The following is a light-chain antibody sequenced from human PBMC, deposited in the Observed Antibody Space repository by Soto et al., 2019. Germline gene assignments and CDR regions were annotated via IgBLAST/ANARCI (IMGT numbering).Light chain of an antibody. CDR2: GAS. J-gene: IGKJ1*01. CDR1: QSVSSN. CDR3: QQYNNWPLTWT. V-gene: IGKV3-15*01. Sequence: EIVMTQSPATLSVSPGERATLSCRASQSVSSNLAWYQQKPGQAPRLLIYGASTRATGIPARFSGSGSGTEFTLTISSLQSEDFAVYYCQQYNNWPLTWTFGQGTRVAIK.